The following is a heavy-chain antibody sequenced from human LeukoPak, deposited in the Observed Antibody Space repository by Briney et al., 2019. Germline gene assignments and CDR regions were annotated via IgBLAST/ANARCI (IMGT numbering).Heavy chain of an antibody. Sequence: GGSLRLSCAASGFTFSSYSMNWVRQAPGKGLEWVSSISSSSSYIYYADSVKGRFTISRDNAKNSLYLQMNSLRAEDTAVYYCARYCYGIVGATCCAFDIWGQGTMVTVSS. CDR2: ISSSSSYI. CDR3: ARYCYGIVGATCCAFDI. V-gene: IGHV3-21*01. CDR1: GFTFSSYS. J-gene: IGHJ3*02. D-gene: IGHD1-26*01.